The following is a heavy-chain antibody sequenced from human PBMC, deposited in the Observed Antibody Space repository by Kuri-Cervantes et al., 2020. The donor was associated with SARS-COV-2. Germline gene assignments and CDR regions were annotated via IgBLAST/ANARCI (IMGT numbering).Heavy chain of an antibody. CDR1: GDSVSSDSAA. Sequence: CAISGDSVSSDSAAWNWIRQSPSRGLEWLGRTYYRSKWYNDYAPSVKTRISITPDTSKNQFSVQLNSVTPEDTAVYYCARAGWSNFAIKAFDIWGQGTKVTVSS. CDR3: ARAGWSNFAIKAFDI. D-gene: IGHD3-3*02. J-gene: IGHJ3*02. V-gene: IGHV6-1*01. CDR2: TYYRSKWYN.